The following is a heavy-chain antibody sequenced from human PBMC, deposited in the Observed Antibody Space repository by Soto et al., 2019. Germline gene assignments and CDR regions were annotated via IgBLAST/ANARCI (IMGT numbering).Heavy chain of an antibody. J-gene: IGHJ4*02. CDR3: ARESLSRGAAMSLDY. Sequence: QVQLVQSGAEVKKPGASVKVSCKASGYTFTSYGISWVRQAPGQGLEWMGWISAYNGNTNYAQKPQGRATMTTDTPTRTAYMELRSLRSDDTAVYYCARESLSRGAAMSLDYWGQGTLVTLSS. D-gene: IGHD2-2*01. V-gene: IGHV1-18*01. CDR2: ISAYNGNT. CDR1: GYTFTSYG.